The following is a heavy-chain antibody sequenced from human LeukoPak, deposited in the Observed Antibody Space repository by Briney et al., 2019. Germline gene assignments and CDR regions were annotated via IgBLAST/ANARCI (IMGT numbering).Heavy chain of an antibody. CDR3: ARPITSYYYYGMDV. CDR1: GFTFSSYG. J-gene: IGHJ6*02. V-gene: IGHV3-33*01. CDR2: IWYDGSNK. D-gene: IGHD3-10*01. Sequence: GRSLRLSCAASGFTFSSYGMHWVRQAPGKGLEWVAVIWYDGSNKYYADSVKGRFTISRDNSKNTLYLQMNSLRAEGTAVYYCARPITSYYYYGMDVWGQGTTVTVSS.